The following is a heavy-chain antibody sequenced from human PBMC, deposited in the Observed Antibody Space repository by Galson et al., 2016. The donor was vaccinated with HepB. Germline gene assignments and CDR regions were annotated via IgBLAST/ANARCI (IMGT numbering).Heavy chain of an antibody. CDR1: GFTFSGST. Sequence: SLRLSCAASGFTFSGSTMHWVRQAPGKGLEWIGRMRTKGNSYATVYIASVKGRFTIPRDDSKNTAYLQMNSLNTEDTAVYYCSGEGEAPDYSGSYMYRYDCGMDVWGQGTTVTVSS. CDR3: SGEGEAPDYSGSYMYRYDCGMDV. CDR2: MRTKGNSYAT. V-gene: IGHV3-73*01. J-gene: IGHJ6*02. D-gene: IGHD6-19*01.